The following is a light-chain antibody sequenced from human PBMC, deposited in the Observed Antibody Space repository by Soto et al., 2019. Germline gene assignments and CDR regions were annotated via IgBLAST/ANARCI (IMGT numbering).Light chain of an antibody. Sequence: QSVLTQPASASGTPGQRVTISCYGSSSNIGSNYVYWYQQLPGTAPKLLIYRNNQRPSGVPDRFSGSKSGTSASLAISGLRSEDEADYYCAAWDDNLSGSYVFGTGTKVTV. V-gene: IGLV1-47*01. CDR3: AAWDDNLSGSYV. CDR2: RNN. CDR1: SSNIGSNY. J-gene: IGLJ1*01.